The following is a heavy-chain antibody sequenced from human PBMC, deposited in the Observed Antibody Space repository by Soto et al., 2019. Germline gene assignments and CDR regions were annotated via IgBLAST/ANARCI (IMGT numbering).Heavy chain of an antibody. CDR2: IYATGTT. D-gene: IGHD1-1*01. CDR1: GASISGFY. Sequence: SETLYLNCPGSGASISGFYWSWIRKSAGKGLEWIGRIYATGTTDYNPSLKSRVMMSVDTSKKQFSLKLRSVTAADTAVYYCVRDGTKTLRDWFDPWGQGISVTVSS. CDR3: VRDGTKTLRDWFDP. J-gene: IGHJ5*02. V-gene: IGHV4-4*07.